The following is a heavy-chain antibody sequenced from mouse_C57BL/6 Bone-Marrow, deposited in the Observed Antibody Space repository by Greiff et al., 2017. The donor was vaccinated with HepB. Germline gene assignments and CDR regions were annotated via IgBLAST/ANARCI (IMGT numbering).Heavy chain of an antibody. CDR2: IRTKANGYTT. Sequence: EVKLVESGGGLVQPGGSLSLSCAASGFTFTDYYMTWVRQPPGKALEWLGFIRTKANGYTTEYSASVKGRFTISRDNSQSILYLQMNALRAEDSATYYCARCGGYPYFDYWGQGTTLTVSS. V-gene: IGHV7-3*01. D-gene: IGHD3-1*01. CDR3: ARCGGYPYFDY. J-gene: IGHJ2*01. CDR1: GFTFTDYY.